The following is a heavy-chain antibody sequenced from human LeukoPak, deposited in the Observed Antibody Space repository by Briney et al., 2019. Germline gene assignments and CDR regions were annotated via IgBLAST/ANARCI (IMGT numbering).Heavy chain of an antibody. Sequence: GASVKVSCKASGYTFTGYYIHWVRQAPGQGLEWMGWFNPNSGGTNYAQKFQVRVTMTRDTSISTAYMELSRLRSDDTAVYYCARDYDILTGNRFDPWGQGTLVTVSS. V-gene: IGHV1-2*02. CDR1: GYTFTGYY. CDR3: ARDYDILTGNRFDP. J-gene: IGHJ5*02. CDR2: FNPNSGGT. D-gene: IGHD3-9*01.